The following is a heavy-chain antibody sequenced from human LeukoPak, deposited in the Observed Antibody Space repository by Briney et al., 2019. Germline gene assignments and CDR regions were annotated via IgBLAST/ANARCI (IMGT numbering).Heavy chain of an antibody. CDR1: GFTFSSYW. Sequence: GSLRLSCAASGFTFSSYWMSWIRQPPGKGLEWIGSIYYSGSTYYNPSLKSRVTISVDTSKNQFSLKLSSVTAADTAVYYCARQEYSSSWYPDAFDIWGQGTMVTVSS. V-gene: IGHV4-39*01. CDR3: ARQEYSSSWYPDAFDI. J-gene: IGHJ3*02. D-gene: IGHD6-13*01. CDR2: IYYSGST.